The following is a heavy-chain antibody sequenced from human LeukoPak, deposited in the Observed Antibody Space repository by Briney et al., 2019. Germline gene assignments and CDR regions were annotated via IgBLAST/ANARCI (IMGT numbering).Heavy chain of an antibody. D-gene: IGHD6-13*01. V-gene: IGHV4-38-2*01. CDR1: GYSIISDYY. CDR2: INHSGST. Sequence: SETLPLTCAVSGYSIISDYYWGWFRLPPGKGLEWVGSINHSGSTYYNLSLKSRVTISVDTSKNQFSLSVSSATAADTAVYYCARNLGYSTLDYWGQGLLVTVSS. CDR3: ARNLGYSTLDY. J-gene: IGHJ4*02.